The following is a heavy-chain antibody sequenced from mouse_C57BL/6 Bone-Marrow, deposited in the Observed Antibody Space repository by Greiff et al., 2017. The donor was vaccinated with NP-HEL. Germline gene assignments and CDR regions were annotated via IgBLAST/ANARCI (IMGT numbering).Heavy chain of an antibody. CDR3: TTWGWYPFDY. CDR2: IDPENGDT. CDR1: GFNIKDDY. D-gene: IGHD2-1*01. J-gene: IGHJ2*01. Sequence: EVQLVESGAELVRPGASVTLSCTASGFNIKDDYMHWVKQRPEQGLEWIGWIDPENGDTEYASKFQGQATITADTSSNTAYLQLSSLTSEDTAVYYCTTWGWYPFDYGGQGTTLTVSA. V-gene: IGHV14-4*01.